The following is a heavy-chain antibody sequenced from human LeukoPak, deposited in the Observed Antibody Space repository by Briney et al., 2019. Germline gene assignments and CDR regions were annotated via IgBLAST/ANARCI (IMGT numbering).Heavy chain of an antibody. CDR3: ARDGTLHYDILTGYFPYYYYGMDV. J-gene: IGHJ6*02. Sequence: ASVKVSCKASGYTFTGYYMHWVRQAPGQGLEWMGWISAYNGNTNYAQKLQGRVTMTTDTSTSTAYMELRSLRSDDTAVYYCARDGTLHYDILTGYFPYYYYGMDVWGQGTTVTVSS. D-gene: IGHD3-9*01. V-gene: IGHV1-18*04. CDR1: GYTFTGYY. CDR2: ISAYNGNT.